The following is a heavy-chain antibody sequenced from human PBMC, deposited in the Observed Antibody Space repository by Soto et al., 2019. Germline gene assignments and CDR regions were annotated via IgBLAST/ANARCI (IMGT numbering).Heavy chain of an antibody. D-gene: IGHD1-20*01. J-gene: IGHJ4*02. Sequence: SETLSLTCAVYGGSFSGYYWSWIRQPPGKGLEWIGEINHSGSTNYNPSLKSRVTISVDTSKNQFSLKLSSVTAADTAVYYCARTPLRDESYNFPRIFDNWGQGTLVTVSS. CDR2: INHSGST. CDR3: ARTPLRDESYNFPRIFDN. CDR1: GGSFSGYY. V-gene: IGHV4-34*01.